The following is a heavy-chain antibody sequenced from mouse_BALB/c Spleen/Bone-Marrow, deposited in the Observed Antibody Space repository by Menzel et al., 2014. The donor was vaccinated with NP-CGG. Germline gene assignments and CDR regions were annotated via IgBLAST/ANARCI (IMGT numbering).Heavy chain of an antibody. CDR1: GYTFSSFW. Sequence: EVQLQQSGTVLARPGASARMSCKASGYTFSSFWMHWIRQRPGQGLEWIDAIYPGNSDTRYNQKFKGKARLTAVTSSSTAYMELSSLTDEDSAVYYCTREGNYFDSWGQGTTLTVSS. CDR3: TREGNYFDS. V-gene: IGHV1-5*01. CDR2: IYPGNSDT. J-gene: IGHJ2*01.